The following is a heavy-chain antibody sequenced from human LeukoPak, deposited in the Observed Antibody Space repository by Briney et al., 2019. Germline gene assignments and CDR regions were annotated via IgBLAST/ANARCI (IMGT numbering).Heavy chain of an antibody. CDR2: IYPGDSDT. D-gene: IGHD2-2*01. CDR3: ARHSDYCSSTSCHGDDAFDI. J-gene: IGHJ3*02. Sequence: GESLKISCKGSGYSFTGYWIGWVRQMPGKGLEWMGIIYPGDSDTRYSPSFQGQVTISADKSISTAYLQWSSLKASDTAMYYCARHSDYCSSTSCHGDDAFDIWGQGTMVTVSS. CDR1: GYSFTGYW. V-gene: IGHV5-51*01.